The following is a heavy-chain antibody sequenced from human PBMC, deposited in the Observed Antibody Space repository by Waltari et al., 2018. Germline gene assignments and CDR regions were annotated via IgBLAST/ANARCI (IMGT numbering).Heavy chain of an antibody. CDR1: GGSISSSGYY. CDR3: VRDFGDHRTDY. V-gene: IGHV4-39*02. CDR2: IDYSGNT. J-gene: IGHJ4*02. D-gene: IGHD4-17*01. Sequence: QLQLQESGPGLVKSSETLSLTCTVSGGSISSSGYYWGWIRQPPGKGLEWIGNIDYSGNTYDNPSLKSRVTISVDTSKRQFSLKLNSVTAADTAVYYCVRDFGDHRTDYWGQGTLVTVSS.